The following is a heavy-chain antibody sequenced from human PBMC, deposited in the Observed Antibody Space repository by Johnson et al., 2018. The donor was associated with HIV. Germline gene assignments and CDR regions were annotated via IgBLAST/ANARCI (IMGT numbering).Heavy chain of an antibody. V-gene: IGHV3-30-3*01. Sequence: QVQLVESGGGVVQPGRSLRLSCAGSGFTFSSYAFHWVRQAPAKGLEWVAAISYDGSNKYYADSVKGRFTISRDNSKNSLYLQMNSLRAEDTALYYCAKEDGNLNAFDIWGQGTMVTVSS. CDR2: ISYDGSNK. D-gene: IGHD5-24*01. J-gene: IGHJ3*02. CDR1: GFTFSSYA. CDR3: AKEDGNLNAFDI.